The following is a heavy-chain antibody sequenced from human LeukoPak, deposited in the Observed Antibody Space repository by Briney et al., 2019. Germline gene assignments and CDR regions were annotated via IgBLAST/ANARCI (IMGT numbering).Heavy chain of an antibody. CDR3: ARDGTLGASGSYYNLPY. Sequence: GGSLRLSCAASGFTFSSYGMHWVRQAPGKGLEWVAVIWHDESKKYYADSVEGRFTISRDTSKNTLYLQMNSLRVEDTAVYYCARDGTLGASGSYYNLPYWGQGTLVTASS. V-gene: IGHV3-33*01. CDR1: GFTFSSYG. D-gene: IGHD3-10*01. CDR2: IWHDESKK. J-gene: IGHJ4*02.